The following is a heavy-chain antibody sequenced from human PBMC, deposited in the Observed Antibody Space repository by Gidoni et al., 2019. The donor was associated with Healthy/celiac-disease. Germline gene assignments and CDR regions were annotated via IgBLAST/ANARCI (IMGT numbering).Heavy chain of an antibody. CDR3: AKDHGTAMVTSYFDY. CDR1: GFTFSSYA. Sequence: EVQLLESGGGLVQPGGSLRLSCAASGFTFSSYAMSWVRQAPGKGLGWVSAIRGSGGSTYYADSVKGRFTISRDNSKNTLYLQMNSLRAEDTAVYYCAKDHGTAMVTSYFDYWGQGTLVTVSS. D-gene: IGHD5-18*01. J-gene: IGHJ4*02. CDR2: IRGSGGST. V-gene: IGHV3-23*01.